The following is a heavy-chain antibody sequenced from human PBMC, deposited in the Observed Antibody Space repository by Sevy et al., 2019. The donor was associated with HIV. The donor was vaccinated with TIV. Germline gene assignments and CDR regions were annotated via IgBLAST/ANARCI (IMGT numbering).Heavy chain of an antibody. D-gene: IGHD4-17*01. CDR2: ISGSGGST. J-gene: IGHJ6*03. CDR3: AKDPIRTHGDPNYCYYYMDV. V-gene: IGHV3-23*01. CDR1: GFTFSSYA. Sequence: GGSLRLSCAASGFTFSSYAMSWVRQAPGKGLEWVSAISGSGGSTYYADSVKGRFTISRDNSKNTLYLQMNSLRAEDTAVYYCAKDPIRTHGDPNYCYYYMDVWGKGTTVTVSS.